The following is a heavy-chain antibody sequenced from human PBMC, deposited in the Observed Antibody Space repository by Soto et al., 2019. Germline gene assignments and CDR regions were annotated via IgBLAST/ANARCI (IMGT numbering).Heavy chain of an antibody. Sequence: GGSLRLSCAASGFTFSDYYMSWIRQAPGKGLEWVSYISSSGSTIYYADSVKGRFTISRDNAKNSLYLQMNSLRAEDTAVYYCARNYDFWSGYYTGGDYWGQGTLVTVSS. D-gene: IGHD3-3*01. J-gene: IGHJ4*02. CDR1: GFTFSDYY. CDR3: ARNYDFWSGYYTGGDY. V-gene: IGHV3-11*01. CDR2: ISSSGSTI.